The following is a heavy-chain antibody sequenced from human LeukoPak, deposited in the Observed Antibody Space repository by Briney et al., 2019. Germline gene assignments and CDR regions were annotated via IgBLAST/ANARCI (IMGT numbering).Heavy chain of an antibody. V-gene: IGHV3-23*01. CDR1: GFTLSSYA. Sequence: GGSLRLSCTASGFTLSSYAMTWVRQAPGKGLEWVSSITSESGTSYGDSVKGRFTISRDNSKNTVYLQMDSLRAEDTAIFYCGRDPNGNYVGAFEFWSRGAMVTVSS. D-gene: IGHD4-23*01. CDR3: GRDPNGNYVGAFEF. J-gene: IGHJ3*01. CDR2: ITSESGT.